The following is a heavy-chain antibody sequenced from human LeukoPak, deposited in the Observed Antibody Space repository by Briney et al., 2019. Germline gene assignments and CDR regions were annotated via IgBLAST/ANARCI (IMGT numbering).Heavy chain of an antibody. CDR3: ARVGYYDSSGYY. CDR1: GFSFSTIY. V-gene: IGHV3-7*03. CDR2: INVDGTAE. D-gene: IGHD3-22*01. J-gene: IGHJ4*02. Sequence: GGSLRLSCAASGFSFSTIYMSWVRQTPGQGLEWVANINVDGTAEYYVDSVKGRFTISRDNAKNSLYLQMNSLRAEDTAVYYCARVGYYDSSGYYWGQGTLVTVSS.